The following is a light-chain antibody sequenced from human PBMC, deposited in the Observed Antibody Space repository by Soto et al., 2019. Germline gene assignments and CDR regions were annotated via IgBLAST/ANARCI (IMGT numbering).Light chain of an antibody. V-gene: IGKV1-9*01. CDR2: GAS. Sequence: IQLTQSPSSLSASVGDRVTITCRASQCINTFLAWYQQKAGKPPKLLIYGASTLQSGVPSRFSGSGSGTDFTLTISSLQSEDFATYYCQQLNSYPRTFGQGTKVDIK. CDR1: QCINTF. J-gene: IGKJ1*01. CDR3: QQLNSYPRT.